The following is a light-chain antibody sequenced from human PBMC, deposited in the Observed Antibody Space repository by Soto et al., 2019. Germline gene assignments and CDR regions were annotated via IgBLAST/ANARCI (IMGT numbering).Light chain of an antibody. Sequence: DIQMTQSPSSLSASVGDRVTISCRASQSIGTYLKWYQQKPGRAPKLQIYAASNLQSGVPSRFSGSGSGTDFTLTIRSLQPEDFATYFCQQSYSSPWTFGQGTKVDI. CDR2: AAS. J-gene: IGKJ1*01. CDR3: QQSYSSPWT. CDR1: QSIGTY. V-gene: IGKV1-39*01.